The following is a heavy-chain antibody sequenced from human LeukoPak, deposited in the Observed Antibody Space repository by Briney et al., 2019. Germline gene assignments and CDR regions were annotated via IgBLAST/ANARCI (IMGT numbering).Heavy chain of an antibody. CDR1: GGSISSGGYY. CDR2: IYYSGST. J-gene: IGHJ5*02. D-gene: IGHD4-17*01. V-gene: IGHV4-61*08. CDR3: ARGSHGNYVS. Sequence: SETLSLTCTVSGGSISSGGYYWSWIRQHPGKGLEWIGYIYYSGSTNYNPSLKSRVTISVDTSKNQFSLKLSSVTAADTAVYYCARGSHGNYVSWGQGTLVTVSS.